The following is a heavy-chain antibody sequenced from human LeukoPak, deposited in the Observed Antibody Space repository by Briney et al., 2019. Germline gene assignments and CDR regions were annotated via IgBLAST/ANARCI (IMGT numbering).Heavy chain of an antibody. J-gene: IGHJ4*02. CDR1: GFTSGSYW. V-gene: IGHV3-7*01. Sequence: GGSLRLSCAASGFTSGSYWMNWVRQAPGKGLEWVAIIKQDGSQKFYLDSVRGRFTISTDTANNSLYLLMNSLRAEDTAVYYCARASLSSLLTFDYWGQGTLSPSPQ. CDR2: IKQDGSQK. D-gene: IGHD2-15*01. CDR3: ARASLSSLLTFDY.